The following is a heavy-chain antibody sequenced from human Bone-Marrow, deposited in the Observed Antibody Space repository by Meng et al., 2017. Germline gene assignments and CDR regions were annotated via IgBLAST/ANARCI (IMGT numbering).Heavy chain of an antibody. CDR2: IYQSGST. J-gene: IGHJ1*01. CDR3: ARGVVADPPGD. CDR1: RTSVNTGSYY. Sequence: QVQLQELGPRLVRSSRTLSFTGTFCRTSVNTGSYYWSSIRQPPGRGLELIGFIYQSGSTNNNPSLKSRVTISLDMSSNQFSLTLNSVTAADTAIYYCARGVVADPPGDWGRGTLVTVSS. V-gene: IGHV4-61*01. D-gene: IGHD2-15*01.